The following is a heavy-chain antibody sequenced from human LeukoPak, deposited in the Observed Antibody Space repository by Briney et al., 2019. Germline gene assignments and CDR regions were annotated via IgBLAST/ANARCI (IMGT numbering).Heavy chain of an antibody. D-gene: IGHD4-17*01. CDR2: ISWNSDNI. CDR3: ACLRGPSDY. V-gene: IGHV3-9*01. J-gene: IGHJ4*02. Sequence: GGSLRLSCAASGFIFDDYAMHWVRQAPGKGLEWVSSISWNSDNIKYVDSVKGRFTISRDNAKNSLYLQMDSLTADDTAVYFCACLRGPSDYWGQGTLVTVSS. CDR1: GFIFDDYA.